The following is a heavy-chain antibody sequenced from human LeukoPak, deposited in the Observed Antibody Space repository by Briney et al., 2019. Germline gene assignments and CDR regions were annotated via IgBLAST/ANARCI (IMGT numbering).Heavy chain of an antibody. J-gene: IGHJ4*02. Sequence: ASVKVSCKASGGTFISYAISWVRQAPGQGLEWMGGIIPIFGTANYAQKFQGRVTITADESTSTAYMELSSLRSDDTAVYYCARLSRWDFWSGYPDYWGQGTLVTVSS. CDR3: ARLSRWDFWSGYPDY. CDR1: GGTFISYA. V-gene: IGHV1-69*13. CDR2: IIPIFGTA. D-gene: IGHD3-3*01.